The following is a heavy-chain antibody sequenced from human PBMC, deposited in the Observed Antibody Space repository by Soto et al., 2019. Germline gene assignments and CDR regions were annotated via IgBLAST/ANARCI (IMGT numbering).Heavy chain of an antibody. J-gene: IGHJ6*02. Sequence: PSETLSLTCTFSGGPIISNSYYWGWIRPPPGKGLEWIGSIYYSGTTHYDPSLKSRVTISVDTAKNQFSLRLTSVTAADTAVYYCVRHGWNWNDPRYYYYGMDVWGRGTTVTVSS. CDR1: GGPIISNSYY. CDR3: VRHGWNWNDPRYYYYGMDV. V-gene: IGHV4-39*01. CDR2: IYYSGTT. D-gene: IGHD1-1*01.